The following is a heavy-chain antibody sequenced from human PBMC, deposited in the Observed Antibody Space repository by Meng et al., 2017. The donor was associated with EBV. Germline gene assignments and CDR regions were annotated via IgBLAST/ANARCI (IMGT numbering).Heavy chain of an antibody. CDR3: ARGGGNRGGIVGATYRLNWFDP. Sequence: QVQLQQWGAGLLKPSXTLSLTCAVYGGSFSGYYWSWIRQPPGKGLEWIGEINHSGSTNYNPSLKSRVTISVDTSKNQFSLKLSSVTAADTAVYYCARGGGNRGGIVGATYRLNWFDPWGQGTLVNVSS. V-gene: IGHV4-34*01. J-gene: IGHJ5*02. CDR2: INHSGST. D-gene: IGHD1-26*01. CDR1: GGSFSGYY.